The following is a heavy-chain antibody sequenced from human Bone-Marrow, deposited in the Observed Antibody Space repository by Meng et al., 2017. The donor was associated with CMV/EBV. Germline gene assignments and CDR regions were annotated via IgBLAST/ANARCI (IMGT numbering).Heavy chain of an antibody. CDR2: IYPDDSDT. CDR1: GYSFTNYW. Sequence: GESLKISYEASGYSFTNYWIGWVRQMPGKGLEWMGIIYPDDSDTRYSPSFQGQVTISADKSISTAYLQWSSLTASDTAIYYCARHGDLIVVPAVVNYYGMDVWGQGTTVTVSS. J-gene: IGHJ6*02. CDR3: ARHGDLIVVPAVVNYYGMDV. D-gene: IGHD2-2*01. V-gene: IGHV5-51*01.